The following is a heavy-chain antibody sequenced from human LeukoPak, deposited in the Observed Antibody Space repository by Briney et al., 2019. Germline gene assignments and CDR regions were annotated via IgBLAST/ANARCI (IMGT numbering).Heavy chain of an antibody. D-gene: IGHD3-3*01. Sequence: GPVKVSCKASGYTFTSYDTNWVRQATGQGLEWMGWMNPNSGNTGYAQKLQGRVTITRNTSISTAYMELSSLRSEDTAVYYCARSKARRLRFLEWLPDYNWFDPWGQGTLVTVSS. J-gene: IGHJ5*02. CDR3: ARSKARRLRFLEWLPDYNWFDP. V-gene: IGHV1-8*03. CDR2: MNPNSGNT. CDR1: GYTFTSYD.